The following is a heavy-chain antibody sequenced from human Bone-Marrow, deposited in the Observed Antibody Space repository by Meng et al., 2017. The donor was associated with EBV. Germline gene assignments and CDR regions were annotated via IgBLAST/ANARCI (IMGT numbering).Heavy chain of an antibody. Sequence: QLQQGGAGLLKPSETLSLSCVVKGGSLSGFSWSWIRQAPGKGLEWIGEIKHSGSTNYNPSLKDRVTISVDPSKDQFSLRLSSVTAADTAVYYCARATGGSTGYFRWGQGTLVTASS. J-gene: IGHJ4*02. V-gene: IGHV4-34*01. CDR3: ARATGGSTGYFR. CDR1: GGSLSGFS. D-gene: IGHD3-9*01. CDR2: IKHSGST.